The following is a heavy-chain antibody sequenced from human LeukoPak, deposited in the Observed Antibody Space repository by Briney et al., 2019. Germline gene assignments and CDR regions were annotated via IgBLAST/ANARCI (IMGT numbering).Heavy chain of an antibody. CDR1: VYTFTGYY. J-gene: IGHJ1*01. CDR2: INPNSGGT. V-gene: IGHV1-2*06. CDR3: ARGYRTVGAIEYFQH. D-gene: IGHD1-26*01. Sequence: ASVKVSCKASVYTFTGYYMHWVRQAPGQGLEWMGRINPNSGGTNYAQKFQGRVTMTGDTSISTAYMELSRLRSDDTAVYYCARGYRTVGAIEYFQHWGQGTLVTVSS.